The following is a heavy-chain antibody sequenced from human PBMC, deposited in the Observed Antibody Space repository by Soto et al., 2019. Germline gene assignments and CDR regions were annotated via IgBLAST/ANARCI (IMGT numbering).Heavy chain of an antibody. V-gene: IGHV4-39*01. CDR3: TCIFSGGYGYGFYYYGMDV. D-gene: IGHD5-18*01. CDR1: GGSISSSSYY. CDR2: IYYSGST. Sequence: SETLPLTCTVSGGSISSSSYYWAWIRQPPGKGLEWIGSIYYSGSTYYNPSLKSRVTISVDTSKSQFSLKLSSVTAADTAVYYCTCIFSGGYGYGFYYYGMDVWGQGTTVS. J-gene: IGHJ6*02.